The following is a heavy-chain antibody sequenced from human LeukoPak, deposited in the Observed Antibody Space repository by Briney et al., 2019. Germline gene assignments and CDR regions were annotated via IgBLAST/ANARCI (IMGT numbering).Heavy chain of an antibody. CDR2: VYYTGST. J-gene: IGHJ4*02. D-gene: IGHD3/OR15-3a*01. CDR3: ARLDTSPDY. V-gene: IGHV4-39*01. CDR1: GGSVSSGAYY. Sequence: SETLSLTCTVSGGSVSSGAYYWGWIRQPPGKGLEWIGNVYYTGSTTSNPSFRSRVAISVDTSKNQFSLRLTSVSAADTAVYYCARLDTSPDYWGQGTLVTVSS.